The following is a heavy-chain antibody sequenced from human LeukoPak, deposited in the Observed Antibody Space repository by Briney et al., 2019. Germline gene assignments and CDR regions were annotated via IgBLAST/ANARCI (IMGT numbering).Heavy chain of an antibody. CDR3: AKTRPLDSSSWSHGDY. V-gene: IGHV3-11*01. CDR2: ILSSGSSI. Sequence: GGSLRLSCAASGFTFSSYAMSWIRQAPGKGLEWISYILSSGSSIYYADSVKGRFTISRDNTKNSLYLQMNSLRAEDTAVYYCAKTRPLDSSSWSHGDYWGQGTLVTVSS. D-gene: IGHD6-13*01. CDR1: GFTFSSYA. J-gene: IGHJ4*02.